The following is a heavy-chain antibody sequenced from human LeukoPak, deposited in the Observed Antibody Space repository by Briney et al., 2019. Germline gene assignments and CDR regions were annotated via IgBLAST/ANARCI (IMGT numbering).Heavy chain of an antibody. CDR1: RLPFSIAW. CDR3: TTPVHYSDSRFDF. J-gene: IGHJ4*02. V-gene: IGHV3-15*01. CDR2: IKSRADGGTT. D-gene: IGHD3-22*01. Sequence: GGSLRLSCAGSRLPFSIAWMTWVRQAPGKGLEWVGRIKSRADGGTTDYAAPVKGRFAISRDDSKNTVYLQMNSLRTEDTAVYYCTTPVHYSDSRFDFWGQGTLVTVSS.